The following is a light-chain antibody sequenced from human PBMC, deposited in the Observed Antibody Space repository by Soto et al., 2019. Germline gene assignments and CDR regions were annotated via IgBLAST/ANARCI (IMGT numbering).Light chain of an antibody. J-gene: IGLJ1*01. CDR2: EGT. CDR3: CSYAGSSTYV. Sequence: QSALTQPASVSGSPGQPITISCTGTRSDVGSGGYNLVSWYQQRPGKAPKLMIYEGTKRPSGVSNRFSGSKSGNTASLTISGLQAEDEADYYCCSYAGSSTYVFGTGTKVTVL. CDR1: RSDVGSGGYNL. V-gene: IGLV2-23*01.